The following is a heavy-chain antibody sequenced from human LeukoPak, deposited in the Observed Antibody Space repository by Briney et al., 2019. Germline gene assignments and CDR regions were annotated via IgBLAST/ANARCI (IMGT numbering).Heavy chain of an antibody. J-gene: IGHJ3*02. CDR3: ARAWDIVVVPAAMRSGAFDI. CDR1: GGSFSGYY. CDR2: INHSGST. Sequence: SETLSLTCAVCGGSFSGYYWSWIRQPPGKGLEWIGEINHSGSTNYNPSLKSRVTISVDTSKNQFSLKLSSVTAADTAVYYCARAWDIVVVPAAMRSGAFDIWGQGTMVTVSS. V-gene: IGHV4-34*01. D-gene: IGHD2-2*01.